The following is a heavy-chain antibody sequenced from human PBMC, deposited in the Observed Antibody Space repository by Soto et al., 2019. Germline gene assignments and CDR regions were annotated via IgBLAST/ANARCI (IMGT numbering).Heavy chain of an antibody. CDR3: ARDCSSTSCYMGPRHTGWFDP. CDR1: GGTFSSYA. CDR2: IIPIFGTA. J-gene: IGHJ5*02. D-gene: IGHD2-2*02. Sequence: SVKVSCKASGGTFSSYAISWVRQAPGQGLEWMGGIIPIFGTANYAQKFQGRVTITADESTSTAYMELSSLRSEDTAVYYCARDCSSTSCYMGPRHTGWFDPWGQGTLVTVSS. V-gene: IGHV1-69*13.